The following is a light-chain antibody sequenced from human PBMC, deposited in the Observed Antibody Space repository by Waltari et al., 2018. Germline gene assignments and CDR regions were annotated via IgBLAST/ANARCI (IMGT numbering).Light chain of an antibody. CDR1: NSDIDGYNY. CDR2: NVT. J-gene: IGLJ7*01. CDR3: SSYAGTNIL. V-gene: IGLV2-8*01. Sequence: QAALTQPPSVSGSPGQSVTISCTGSNSDIDGYNYVSWFQQHPDKAPKLMIYNVTKRPSGVSDRFSGSKSGNTASLTISGLQAEDEADFYCSSYAGTNILFGGGTRLTVL.